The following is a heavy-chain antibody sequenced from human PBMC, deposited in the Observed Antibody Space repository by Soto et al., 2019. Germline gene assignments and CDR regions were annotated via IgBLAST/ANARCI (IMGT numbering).Heavy chain of an antibody. CDR1: GGSISSYY. J-gene: IGHJ6*03. V-gene: IGHV4-59*12. CDR2: IYYSGST. Sequence: LSLTCTVSGGSISSYYWSWIRQPPGKGLEWIGYIYYSGSTNYNPSLKSRVTISVDTSKNQFSLKLSSVTAADTAVYYCARESDFWSGEDYYYYMDVWGKGTTVTVSS. D-gene: IGHD3-3*01. CDR3: ARESDFWSGEDYYYYMDV.